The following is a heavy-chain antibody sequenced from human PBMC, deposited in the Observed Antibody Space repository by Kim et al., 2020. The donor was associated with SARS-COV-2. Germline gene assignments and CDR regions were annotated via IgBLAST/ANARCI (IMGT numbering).Heavy chain of an antibody. V-gene: IGHV4-34*01. D-gene: IGHD3-10*01. Sequence: SETLSLTCAVYGGSFSGYYWSWIRQPPGKGLEWIGEINHSGSTNYNPSLKSRVTISVDTSKNQFSLKLSSVTAADTAVYYCAITAPGVRGVITYYYGMDVWGQGTTSPSP. J-gene: IGHJ6*02. CDR1: GGSFSGYY. CDR3: AITAPGVRGVITYYYGMDV. CDR2: INHSGST.